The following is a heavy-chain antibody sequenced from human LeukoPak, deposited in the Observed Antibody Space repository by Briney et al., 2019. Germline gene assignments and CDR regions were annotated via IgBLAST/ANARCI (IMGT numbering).Heavy chain of an antibody. CDR2: IHNSGRT. CDR1: GGSVSSYY. V-gene: IGHV4-59*08. CDR3: ARHGTISSESYFDY. Sequence: PSETLSLTCSVSGGSVSSYYWSWIRQSAGKGLEWVGYIHNSGRTNYNPSLKSRVTGFVDTSKNQVPLRLSSVTAADTAVYYCARHGTISSESYFDYWGQGALVTVSS. D-gene: IGHD1-14*01. J-gene: IGHJ4*02.